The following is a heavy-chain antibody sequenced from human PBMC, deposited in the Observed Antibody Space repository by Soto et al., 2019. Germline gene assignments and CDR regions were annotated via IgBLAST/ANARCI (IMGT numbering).Heavy chain of an antibody. Sequence: QVQLVESGGGVVQPGASLRLSCAASGFMFSNHCMHWVRQAPGKGLEWVAVIWSDGNNKYYADSVKGRFTISRDNSKNTVYLQMNSLRAEDTAVYYCVRGDNWNDEASDYWGQGTLVTVSS. CDR2: IWSDGNNK. CDR1: GFMFSNHC. J-gene: IGHJ4*02. V-gene: IGHV3-33*01. D-gene: IGHD1-1*01. CDR3: VRGDNWNDEASDY.